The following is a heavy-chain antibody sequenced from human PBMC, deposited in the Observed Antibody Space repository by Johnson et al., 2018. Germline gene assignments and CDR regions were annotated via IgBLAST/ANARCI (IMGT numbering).Heavy chain of an antibody. D-gene: IGHD3-9*01. CDR1: GGSISGYY. Sequence: QVQLQESGPGLVKPSETLSLTCTVSGGSISGYYWSWIRQPPGKGLDRIGYIYYSGSTNYNPSLKSRVTISVDTSKNQFSLNLRSVTAADTAVYYCARIAMTGGYYYRDVWGKGPTVTVSS. CDR2: IYYSGST. J-gene: IGHJ6*03. V-gene: IGHV4-59*01. CDR3: ARIAMTGGYYYRDV.